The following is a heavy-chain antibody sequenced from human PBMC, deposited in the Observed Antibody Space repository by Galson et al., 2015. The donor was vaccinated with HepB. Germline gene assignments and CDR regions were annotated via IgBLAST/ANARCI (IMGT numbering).Heavy chain of an antibody. V-gene: IGHV3-23*05. Sequence: SLRLSCAGSGFMFSSHAMSWVRQAPVRGLEWVSTLSGSNTYYADSVKGRFAISRDNSRNTLFLQMNSLRAEDAAVYYCAKLQWIAEEPALPVAFDIWGQGTMVTVSS. CDR2: LSGSNT. D-gene: IGHD2-21*01. CDR3: AKLQWIAEEPALPVAFDI. CDR1: GFMFSSHA. J-gene: IGHJ3*02.